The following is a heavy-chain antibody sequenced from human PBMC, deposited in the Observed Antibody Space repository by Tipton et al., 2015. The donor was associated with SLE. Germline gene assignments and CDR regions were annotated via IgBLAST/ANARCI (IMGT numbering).Heavy chain of an antibody. D-gene: IGHD3-22*01. CDR1: GFTFSDFY. V-gene: IGHV3-69-1*01. CDR2: INNRRIV. CDR3: VRENYYKFDN. J-gene: IGHJ4*02. Sequence: GSLRLSCAASGFTFSDFYMDWIRQTPGKGLEWVSSINNRRIVNYADSVRGRFTISRDNTENSLYLQMNSLRVEDTAVYYCVRENYYKFDNWGQGTLVTVSS.